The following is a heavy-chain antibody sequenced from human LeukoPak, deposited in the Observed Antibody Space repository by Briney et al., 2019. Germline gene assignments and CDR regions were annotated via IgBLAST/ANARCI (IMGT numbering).Heavy chain of an antibody. CDR1: GYTLTELS. J-gene: IGHJ4*02. Sequence: ASVKVSCKVSGYTLTELSMHGVRQAPGKGLEWMGGFDPEDGETIYAQKFQGRVTMTEDTSTDTAYMELSSLRSEDTAVYYCATGQTGTGEFYFDYWGQGTLVTVSS. CDR2: FDPEDGET. CDR3: ATGQTGTGEFYFDY. D-gene: IGHD3-9*01. V-gene: IGHV1-24*01.